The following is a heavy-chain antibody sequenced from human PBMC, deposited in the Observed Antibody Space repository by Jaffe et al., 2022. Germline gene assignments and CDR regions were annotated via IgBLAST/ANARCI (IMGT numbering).Heavy chain of an antibody. CDR3: ARDGVWSGDAFDI. J-gene: IGHJ3*02. CDR2: ISSSSSTI. CDR1: GFTFSSYS. Sequence: EVQLVESGGGLVQPGGSLRLSCAASGFTFSSYSMNWVRQAPGKGLEWVSYISSSSSTIYYADSVKGRFTISRDNAKNSLYLQMNSLRAEDTAVYYCARDGVWSGDAFDIWGQGTMVTVSS. D-gene: IGHD3-10*01. V-gene: IGHV3-48*01.